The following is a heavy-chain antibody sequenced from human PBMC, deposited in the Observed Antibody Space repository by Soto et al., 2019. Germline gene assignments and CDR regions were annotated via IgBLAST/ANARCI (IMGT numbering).Heavy chain of an antibody. CDR2: ISSSSSYI. CDR3: AKLGREEILDY. D-gene: IGHD1-26*01. Sequence: EVQLVESGGGLVKPGGSLRLSCAASGFTFSSYSMNWVRQAPGKGLEWVSSISSSSSYIYYAYSVKGRFTISRDNAQNSLYLQMNSLRAGDTAVYYCAKLGREEILDYWGQGTLVTVSS. J-gene: IGHJ4*02. CDR1: GFTFSSYS. V-gene: IGHV3-21*01.